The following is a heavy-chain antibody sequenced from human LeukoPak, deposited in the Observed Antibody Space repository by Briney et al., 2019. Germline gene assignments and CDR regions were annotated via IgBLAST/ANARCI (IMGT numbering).Heavy chain of an antibody. CDR1: GYSFIDYF. CDR2: INPNTGDT. CDR3: AREYDYGYYGY. D-gene: IGHD5-18*01. Sequence: ASVKVSCKASGYSFIDYFIHWVRQAPGQGLECMGWINPNTGDTRYVQKFQGRVTMTRDTSISTVYMELSGLNSDDTAVYYCAREYDYGYYGYWGQGTLVTVSS. J-gene: IGHJ4*02. V-gene: IGHV1-2*02.